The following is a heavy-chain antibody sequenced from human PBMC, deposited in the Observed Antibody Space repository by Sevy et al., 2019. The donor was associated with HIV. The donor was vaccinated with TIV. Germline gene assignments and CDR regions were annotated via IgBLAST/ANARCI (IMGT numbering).Heavy chain of an antibody. J-gene: IGHJ4*02. CDR1: GFTFSSYG. D-gene: IGHD3-10*01. CDR3: AKDEGVYYGSGSSRTHDY. Sequence: GGSLRLSCAASGFTFSSYGMHWVRQAPGKGLEWVAVISYDGSNKYYAKSVKGRLTISRDNSKNTLYLQMNSLRAEDTAVYYCAKDEGVYYGSGSSRTHDYWGQGTLVTVSS. CDR2: ISYDGSNK. V-gene: IGHV3-30*18.